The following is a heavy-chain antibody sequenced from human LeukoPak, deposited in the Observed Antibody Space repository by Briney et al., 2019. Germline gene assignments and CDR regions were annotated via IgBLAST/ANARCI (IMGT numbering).Heavy chain of an antibody. V-gene: IGHV4-59*01. CDR1: GGSISSYY. Sequence: SETLSLTCIVSGGSISSYYWTWIRQPPGKGLEWIGNIYYTTNPNYSPSLASRVTISVDTSKNQLSLNLNSVSAADTAIYYCARDRNYFDAWGQGTRVTVSS. J-gene: IGHJ5*02. CDR2: IYYTTNP. D-gene: IGHD4-11*01. CDR3: ARDRNYFDA.